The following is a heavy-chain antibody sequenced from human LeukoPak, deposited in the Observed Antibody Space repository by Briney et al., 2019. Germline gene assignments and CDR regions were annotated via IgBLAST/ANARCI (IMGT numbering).Heavy chain of an antibody. CDR1: GGSISSGGYY. Sequence: SETLSLTCTVSGGSISSGGYYWSWIRQHPGKGLEWITYIYYSGSTNYNPSLKSRVTISVDTSKNQFSLKLSSVTAADTAVYYCARRIGRKGAFDMWGQGTMVTVSS. CDR2: IYYSGST. CDR3: ARRIGRKGAFDM. J-gene: IGHJ3*02. D-gene: IGHD1-26*01. V-gene: IGHV4-61*08.